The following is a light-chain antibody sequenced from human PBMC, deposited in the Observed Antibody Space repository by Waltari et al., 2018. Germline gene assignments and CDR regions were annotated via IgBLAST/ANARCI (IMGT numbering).Light chain of an antibody. CDR2: GTS. Sequence: EIVLTQSPGTLSLSPGERATLSCRASQSVTSISLSWYQQKLGQAPRLLIYGTSSRATGTPDRFSGSGSGTDFTLTISRLEPEDVAGYYCQQYDGEVVTFGGGTKVEI. CDR1: QSVTSIS. V-gene: IGKV3-20*01. CDR3: QQYDGEVVT. J-gene: IGKJ4*01.